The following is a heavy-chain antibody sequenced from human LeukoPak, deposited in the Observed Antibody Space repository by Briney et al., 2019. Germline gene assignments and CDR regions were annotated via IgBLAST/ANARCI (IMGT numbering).Heavy chain of an antibody. Sequence: ASVKVSCKSSGYTFTFYYMHWMRKAPGQGLEWMGWINPNSGGTNYAQKFQGRVTMTRDTSISTAYMELSRLRSDDTAVYYCARAGSWYVLVSWDYWGQGTLVTVSS. CDR3: ARAGSWYVLVSWDY. J-gene: IGHJ4*02. CDR1: GYTFTFYY. V-gene: IGHV1-2*02. CDR2: INPNSGGT. D-gene: IGHD6-13*01.